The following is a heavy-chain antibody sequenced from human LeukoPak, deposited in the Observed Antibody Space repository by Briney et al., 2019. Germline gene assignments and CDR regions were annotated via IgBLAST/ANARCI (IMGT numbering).Heavy chain of an antibody. CDR2: ISSGSTI. CDR3: ARYSYGYVHYFDY. D-gene: IGHD5-18*01. J-gene: IGHJ4*02. CDR1: GSTFSDYY. V-gene: IGHV3-11*01. Sequence: PGGSLRLSCAASGSTFSDYYMSWIRQAPGKGLEWVSYISSGSTIYYADSVKGRFTISRDNAKNSLYLQMNSLRAEDTAVYYCARYSYGYVHYFDYWGQGTLVTVSS.